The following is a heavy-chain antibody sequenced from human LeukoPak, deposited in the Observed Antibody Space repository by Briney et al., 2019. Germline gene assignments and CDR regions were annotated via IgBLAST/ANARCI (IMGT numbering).Heavy chain of an antibody. V-gene: IGHV3-23*01. CDR1: GFTFSSYA. CDR2: ISGSGGST. Sequence: GGSLRLSCAASGFTFSSYAMSWVRQAPGKGLEWVSAISGSGGSTYYADSVKGRFTISRDNSKNTLYLQKNSLRAEDTAVYYCAKGGIAAAGTGWFDPWGQGTLVTVSS. CDR3: AKGGIAAAGTGWFDP. J-gene: IGHJ5*02. D-gene: IGHD6-13*01.